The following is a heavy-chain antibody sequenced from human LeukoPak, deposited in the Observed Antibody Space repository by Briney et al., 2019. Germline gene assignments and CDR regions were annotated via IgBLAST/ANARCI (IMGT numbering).Heavy chain of an antibody. D-gene: IGHD3-22*01. J-gene: IGHJ4*02. V-gene: IGHV4-30-4*01. CDR2: IYYGGST. CDR3: ARTLFDSSAYSDC. Sequence: SQTLSLTCTVSGGSISSGDYYWNWISQPPGEGLEWIGYIYYGGSTYYNPSLKSRVTISVDTSRNQFSLRLRSVTAADTAVYYCARTLFDSSAYSDCWGRGTLVTVSS. CDR1: GGSISSGDYY.